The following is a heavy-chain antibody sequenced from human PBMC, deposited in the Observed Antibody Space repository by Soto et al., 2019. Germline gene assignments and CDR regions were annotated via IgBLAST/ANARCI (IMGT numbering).Heavy chain of an antibody. Sequence: QVQLVQSGAEVKTPGASVKVSCKASGYTFATYDINWVRQAPGQGLEWMGWMNPNSGNTGYAQKLQGRLTMTRDTALSVAHMELSSLRNEETAVYYCARSDGYNFNWLDSWGQGTLVTVSA. V-gene: IGHV1-8*01. CDR3: ARSDGYNFNWLDS. J-gene: IGHJ5*01. D-gene: IGHD2-21*01. CDR2: MNPNSGNT. CDR1: GYTFATYD.